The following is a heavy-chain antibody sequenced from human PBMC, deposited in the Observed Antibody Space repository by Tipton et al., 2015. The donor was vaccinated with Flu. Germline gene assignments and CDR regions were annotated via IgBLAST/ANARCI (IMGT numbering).Heavy chain of an antibody. D-gene: IGHD1-26*01. Sequence: QLVQSGGGLIQPGGSLRLSCGASGFTVRDNHLSWVRQAPGKGLEWVSSISSSSSYIYYADSVNGRLTISRDNAKNSLYLQISTLRAEDTAVYYCARDHLVGVAGMDVWGQGTTVTVSS. CDR3: ARDHLVGVAGMDV. V-gene: IGHV3-21*01. J-gene: IGHJ6*02. CDR2: ISSSSSYI. CDR1: GFTVRDNH.